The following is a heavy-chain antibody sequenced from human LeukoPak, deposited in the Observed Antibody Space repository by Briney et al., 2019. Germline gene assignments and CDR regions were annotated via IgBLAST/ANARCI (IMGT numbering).Heavy chain of an antibody. Sequence: SETLPLTCSVSGDSVSRSDSYWDWIRQPPGKGLEWIGTIYYSGRTYHSPSLKSRVTMSVDPSNNQFSLNLRSVTAADTALYYCARRRYYDGSGYLEWGQGTLLSVSS. CDR3: ARRRYYDGSGYLE. CDR2: IYYSGRT. CDR1: GDSVSRSDSY. V-gene: IGHV4-39*01. J-gene: IGHJ1*01. D-gene: IGHD3-22*01.